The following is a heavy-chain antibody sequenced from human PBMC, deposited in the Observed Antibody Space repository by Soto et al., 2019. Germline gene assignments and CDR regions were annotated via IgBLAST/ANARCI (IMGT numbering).Heavy chain of an antibody. CDR3: QWEPPKAY. V-gene: IGHV1-69*12. J-gene: IGHJ4*02. CDR2: IIPILGTA. Sequence: QVQLVQSGAEVKKPGSSVNVSCKASGGTFSSYAISWVRQAPGQGLEWMGGIIPILGTANYAQTFQGRVTITADDSTSAGSRELSSLKPEDTAVYYGQWEPPKAYRGQGTLVTVCS. CDR1: GGTFSSYA. D-gene: IGHD1-26*01.